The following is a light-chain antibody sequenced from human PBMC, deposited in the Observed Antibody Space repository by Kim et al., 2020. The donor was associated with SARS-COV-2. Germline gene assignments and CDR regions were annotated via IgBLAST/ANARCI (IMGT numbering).Light chain of an antibody. CDR1: ALPKQY. V-gene: IGLV3-25*03. Sequence: SYELTQPPSVSVSPGQTARITCSGDALPKQYAYWYQQKPGQAPVLVIYKDSERPSGIPERFSGSSSGTTVTLTISGVQAEDEADYYCQSADSSEGVFGGG. CDR2: KDS. CDR3: QSADSSEGV. J-gene: IGLJ3*02.